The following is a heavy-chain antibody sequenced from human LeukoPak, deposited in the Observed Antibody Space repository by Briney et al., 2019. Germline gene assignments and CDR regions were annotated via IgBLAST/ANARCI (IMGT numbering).Heavy chain of an antibody. CDR2: TYYRSRWYY. V-gene: IGHV6-1*01. CDR1: GDSFSSNTAA. J-gene: IGHJ4*02. Sequence: SQTLSLTCAVSGDSFSSNTAAWYWLRQSPSRGLEWLGRTYYRSRWYYEYAVSVRSRITINADTSKNHFSLEMNSVTPDYTAVYYCARDPSGDQGLDSWGQGTLVTVSS. CDR3: ARDPSGDQGLDS. D-gene: IGHD3-10*01.